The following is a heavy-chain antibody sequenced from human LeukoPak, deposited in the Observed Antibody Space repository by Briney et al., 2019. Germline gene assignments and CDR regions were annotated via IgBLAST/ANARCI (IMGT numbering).Heavy chain of an antibody. V-gene: IGHV4-34*01. D-gene: IGHD2-21*02. CDR3: ARGGDAMGNRDSELDS. J-gene: IGHJ4*02. CDR2: INHSGST. Sequence: PSETLSLTCDVYGGSFSGYYWSWIRQPPGKGLEWIGEINHSGSTNYNPSLKSRVTISVDTSKNQFSLKLGSVTAADTAVYYCARGGDAMGNRDSELDSWGQGTLVIVSS. CDR1: GGSFSGYY.